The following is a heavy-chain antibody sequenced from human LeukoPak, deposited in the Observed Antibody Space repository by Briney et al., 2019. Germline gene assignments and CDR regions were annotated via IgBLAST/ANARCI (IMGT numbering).Heavy chain of an antibody. CDR2: INWNGGST. V-gene: IGHV3-20*04. CDR3: TRGPYFDGLLRVLDY. CDR1: GSNFEDYG. D-gene: IGHD3-9*01. Sequence: GGSLRLPCADSGSNFEDYGMSWVRQAPGKGLEWVSGINWNGGSTGYADSVEGRFTIFRGNAKNSLYLQMNSLRAEDTALYYCTRGPYFDGLLRVLDYWGQGTLVTVSS. J-gene: IGHJ4*02.